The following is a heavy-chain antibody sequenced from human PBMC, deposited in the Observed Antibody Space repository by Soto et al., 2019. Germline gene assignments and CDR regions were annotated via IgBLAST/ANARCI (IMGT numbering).Heavy chain of an antibody. D-gene: IGHD3-3*01. CDR3: AKEGYHDFSSGYYANEPFDP. CDR2: ISGSGSTT. Sequence: PGGSMRLSCAASGFTFRSHAVSWVRQDPGKGLEWVSTISGSGSTTYYADSVKGRFTISRDNSKNELTLQMSSLRAEDTALYYCAKEGYHDFSSGYYANEPFDPWGQGTLVTVSS. CDR1: GFTFRSHA. V-gene: IGHV3-23*01. J-gene: IGHJ5*02.